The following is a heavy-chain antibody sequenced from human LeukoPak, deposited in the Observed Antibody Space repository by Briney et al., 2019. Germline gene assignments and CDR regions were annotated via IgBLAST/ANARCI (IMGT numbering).Heavy chain of an antibody. Sequence: GGSLRLPCAASGFTFSSYGMHWVRQAPGRGLEWVALIWYDGRNKYYADSVKGRFTISRDNSKNTLSLQLNSLRDEDTAVYYCARDGGSSGYHDALDIWGQGTMVTVSA. J-gene: IGHJ3*02. CDR3: ARDGGSSGYHDALDI. D-gene: IGHD3-22*01. V-gene: IGHV3-33*01. CDR1: GFTFSSYG. CDR2: IWYDGRNK.